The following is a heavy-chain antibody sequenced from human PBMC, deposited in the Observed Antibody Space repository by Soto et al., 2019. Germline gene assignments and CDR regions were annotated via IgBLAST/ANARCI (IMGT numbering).Heavy chain of an antibody. D-gene: IGHD6-13*01. Sequence: EVQLVESGGGLVQPGGSLRLSCAASGFTVSSNYMSWVRQAPGKGLEWVSVSYSGGSTYYAESVKGRFTISRDSSKNTLSLQMNSLRAEDTAVYYCATGGSGSSWYADYWGQGTMVTVSS. CDR2: SYSGGST. V-gene: IGHV3-66*01. J-gene: IGHJ4*02. CDR1: GFTVSSNY. CDR3: ATGGSGSSWYADY.